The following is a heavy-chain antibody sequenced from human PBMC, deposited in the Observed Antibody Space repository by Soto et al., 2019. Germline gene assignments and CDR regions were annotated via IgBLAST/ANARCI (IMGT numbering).Heavy chain of an antibody. CDR1: GFTFTSSA. V-gene: IGHV1-58*01. Sequence: GASVKVSSKASGFTFTSSAVQLARQARGQRHEWIGWIVVGSGNTNYAQKFQERVTITRNMSTSTAYMELSSLRSEATAVYYCAAAYGSGSDYYYYYGMDVWGQGTTVTVSS. D-gene: IGHD3-10*01. J-gene: IGHJ6*02. CDR2: IVVGSGNT. CDR3: AAAYGSGSDYYYYYGMDV.